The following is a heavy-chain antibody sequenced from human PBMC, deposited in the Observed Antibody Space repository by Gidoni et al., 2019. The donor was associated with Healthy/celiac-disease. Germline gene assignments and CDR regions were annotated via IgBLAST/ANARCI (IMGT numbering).Heavy chain of an antibody. D-gene: IGHD5-18*01. CDR2: ICTSGIT. Sequence: QVQLQESGPGLVKPSQTLSLTCTVSGGPISSGHYSWSWIRQPAGKGLEWIGRICTSGITNYNPSLKSRVTISVDTSKTQFSLKLSSVTATDTAVYYCASGYSYGYGPIDFWDQGTLVTVSS. J-gene: IGHJ4*02. CDR1: GGPISSGHYS. CDR3: ASGYSYGYGPIDF. V-gene: IGHV4-61*02.